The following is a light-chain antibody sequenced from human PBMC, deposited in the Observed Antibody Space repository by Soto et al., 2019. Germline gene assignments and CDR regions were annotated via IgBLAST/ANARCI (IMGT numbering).Light chain of an antibody. Sequence: DIQMTQSHSTLAASVGDTVTMTCRSSSKWLTWYQKKPGKAPKLLIYDVSNLERGVPPRFSGSTSGAESTLTITGLKPDDLETSYCQHTTDFTFGQSTKVEIK. CDR2: DVS. CDR1: SSSKW. J-gene: IGKJ2*01. V-gene: IGKV1-5*01. CDR3: QHTTDFT.